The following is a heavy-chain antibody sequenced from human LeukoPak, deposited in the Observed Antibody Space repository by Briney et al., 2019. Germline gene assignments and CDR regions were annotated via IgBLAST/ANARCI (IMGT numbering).Heavy chain of an antibody. Sequence: SETLSLTCTVSGGSISSYYWSWIRQPAGKGLEWIGRIYTSGSTNYNPSLKSRVTMSVDTSKNQFSLKLSSVTAADTAVYYCARVGTGYSSGPVDYWGQGTLVPVSS. CDR2: IYTSGST. D-gene: IGHD6-19*01. J-gene: IGHJ4*02. CDR3: ARVGTGYSSGPVDY. CDR1: GGSISSYY. V-gene: IGHV4-4*07.